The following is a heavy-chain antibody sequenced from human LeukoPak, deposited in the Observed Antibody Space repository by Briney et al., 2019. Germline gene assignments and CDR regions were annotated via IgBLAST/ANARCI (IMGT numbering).Heavy chain of an antibody. CDR1: GGSISSYY. D-gene: IGHD5-12*01. CDR2: IYTSGST. CDR3: ARDLRSGYDLRWFDP. Sequence: NPSETLSLTCTVSGGSISSYYWSWIRQPAGKGLEWIGRIYTSGSTNYNPSLKSRVTMSVDTSKNQFSLKLSSVTAADTAVYYCARDLRSGYDLRWFDPWGQGTLVTVSS. J-gene: IGHJ5*02. V-gene: IGHV4-4*07.